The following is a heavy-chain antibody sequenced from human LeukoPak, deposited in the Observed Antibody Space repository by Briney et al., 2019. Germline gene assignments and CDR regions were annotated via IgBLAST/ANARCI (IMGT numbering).Heavy chain of an antibody. CDR3: ARREYCGGDCYSTVDY. J-gene: IGHJ4*02. Sequence: GESLKISCKGSGYSFTNYWIGWVRQMPGKGLEWMGIIYPGDSDTRYSPSFQGQVTISTDKSISTAYLQWSSLKASDTAMYYCARREYCGGDCYSTVDYWGQGTLVTVSS. D-gene: IGHD2-21*02. CDR2: IYPGDSDT. CDR1: GYSFTNYW. V-gene: IGHV5-51*01.